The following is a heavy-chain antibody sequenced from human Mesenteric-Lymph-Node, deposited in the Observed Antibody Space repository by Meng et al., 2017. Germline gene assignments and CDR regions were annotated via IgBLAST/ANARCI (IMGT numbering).Heavy chain of an antibody. CDR1: GFTVRSNY. Sequence: VHVGQSGVEVKEPGASVKVTCKASGFTVRSNYMSGVRQAPGKGLEWVSVIYSGGSTYYADSVKGRFTISRHNSKNTLYLQMNSLRAEDTAVYYCAYAHSSGWYGDAFDIWGQGTMVTVSS. J-gene: IGHJ3*02. V-gene: IGHV3-53*04. CDR2: IYSGGST. D-gene: IGHD6-19*01. CDR3: AYAHSSGWYGDAFDI.